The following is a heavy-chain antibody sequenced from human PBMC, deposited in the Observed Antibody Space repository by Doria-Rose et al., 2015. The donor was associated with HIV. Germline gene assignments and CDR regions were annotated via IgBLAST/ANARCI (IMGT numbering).Heavy chain of an antibody. J-gene: IGHJ4*02. V-gene: IGHV4-59*01. CDR1: GGSISHYY. CDR3: ARVLSGTYDY. CDR2: IFYTGST. D-gene: IGHD1-26*01. Sequence: QVQLQESGPGLVKPSETLSLTCSVSGGSISHYYWSWIRQPPGKGLEYIGDIFYTGSTNYSHSLKSRASISIDTSKNKFSLRLSSVTAADTAVYYCARVLSGTYDYWGQGTLVTVSS.